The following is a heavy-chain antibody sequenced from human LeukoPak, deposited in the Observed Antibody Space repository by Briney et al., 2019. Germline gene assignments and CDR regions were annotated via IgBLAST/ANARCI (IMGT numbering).Heavy chain of an antibody. V-gene: IGHV1-2*06. CDR1: GYTFTGYY. CDR2: INPNSGGT. Sequence: GASVKVSCKASGYTFTGYYMHWVRQAPGQGLEWMGRINPNSGGTNYAQKFQGRVTMTRDTSISTAYMELSRLRSDDTAVYYCARAKGYYYDSSGYSNWGQGTLVTVSS. CDR3: ARAKGYYYDSSGYSN. J-gene: IGHJ4*02. D-gene: IGHD3-22*01.